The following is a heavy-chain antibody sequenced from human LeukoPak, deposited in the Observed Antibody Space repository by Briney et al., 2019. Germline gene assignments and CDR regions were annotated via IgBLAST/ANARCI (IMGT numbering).Heavy chain of an antibody. J-gene: IGHJ4*02. D-gene: IGHD3-22*01. CDR2: ISGSGGST. CDR1: GFTFSSYW. CDR3: ARDSFPTYYYDSSGYFSGY. Sequence: GGSLRLSCAASGFTFSSYWMSWVRQAPGKGLEWVSAISGSGGSTYYADSVKGRFTISRDNSKNTLYLQMNSLRAEDTAVYYCARDSFPTYYYDSSGYFSGYWGQGTLVTV. V-gene: IGHV3-23*01.